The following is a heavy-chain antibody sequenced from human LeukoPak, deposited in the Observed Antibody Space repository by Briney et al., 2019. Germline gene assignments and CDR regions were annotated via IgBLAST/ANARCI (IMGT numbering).Heavy chain of an antibody. CDR2: IKQDESDK. CDR1: GFTFSNYW. J-gene: IGHJ6*02. CDR3: ARDNRDIAVVPAAMGDYYYYGMGV. V-gene: IGHV3-7*05. Sequence: GGSLRLSCAASGFTFSNYWMSWVRQAPGKGLEWVASIKQDESDKYYVGSVKGRFTISSDNAKKSLCLQMNSLRAEDTAVYYCARDNRDIAVVPAAMGDYYYYGMGVWGQGTTVTVSS. D-gene: IGHD2-2*01.